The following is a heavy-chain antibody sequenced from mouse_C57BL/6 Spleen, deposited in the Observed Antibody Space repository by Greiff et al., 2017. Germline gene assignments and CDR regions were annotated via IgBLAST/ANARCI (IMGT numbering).Heavy chain of an antibody. CDR2: ISYDGSN. CDR1: GYSITSGYY. Sequence: EVQLVESGPGLVKPSQSLSLTCSVTGYSITSGYYWNWIRQFPGNKLEWMGYISYDGSNNYNPSPKNRISITRDTSKNQFFLKLNSVTTEDTATYYCAREAGAEGYFDCWGQGTTLTVSS. J-gene: IGHJ2*01. V-gene: IGHV3-6*01. CDR3: AREAGAEGYFDC.